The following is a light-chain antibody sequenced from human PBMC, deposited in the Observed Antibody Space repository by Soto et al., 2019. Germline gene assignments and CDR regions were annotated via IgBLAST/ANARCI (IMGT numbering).Light chain of an antibody. J-gene: IGKJ5*01. CDR3: QQYNNWPPIT. V-gene: IGKV3-15*01. CDR2: GAS. Sequence: EIVMTQSRATLSVSPGERATLSFSASQSVSSNLAWYQQKPGQAPRLLIYGASTRATGIPARFSGSGSGTEFTLTISSLQSEDFAVYYCQQYNNWPPITFGQGTRLEIK. CDR1: QSVSSN.